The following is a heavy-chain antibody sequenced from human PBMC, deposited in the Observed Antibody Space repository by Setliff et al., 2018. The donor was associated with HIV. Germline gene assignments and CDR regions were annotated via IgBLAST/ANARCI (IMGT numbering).Heavy chain of an antibody. V-gene: IGHV4-31*03. D-gene: IGHD1-20*01. CDR3: ARVVYGGDSLGRYFQH. CDR2: IYHTGST. CDR1: GGSISSGGYF. Sequence: KASETLSLTCTVSGGSISSGGYFWSWIRQHPGKGLEWIGYIYHTGSTYYNPSLQSRATISIDTFKNQFSLTLRSVTAADTAVYYCARVVYGGDSLGRYFQHWGQGTLVTVSS. J-gene: IGHJ1*01.